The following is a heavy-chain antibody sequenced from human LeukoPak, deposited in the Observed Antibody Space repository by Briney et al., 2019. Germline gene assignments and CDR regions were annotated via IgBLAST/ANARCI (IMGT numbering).Heavy chain of an antibody. CDR2: ISGSGGST. CDR3: AKALKRGYRYGQYYYYYYGMDV. J-gene: IGHJ6*02. CDR1: GGSFSGYY. D-gene: IGHD5-18*01. Sequence: ETLSLTCAVYGGSFSGYYWSWIRQPPGKGLEWVSAISGSGGSTYYADSVKGRFTISIDNSKNTLYLQMNSLRAEDTAVYYCAKALKRGYRYGQYYYYYYGMDVWGQGTTVTVSS. V-gene: IGHV3-23*01.